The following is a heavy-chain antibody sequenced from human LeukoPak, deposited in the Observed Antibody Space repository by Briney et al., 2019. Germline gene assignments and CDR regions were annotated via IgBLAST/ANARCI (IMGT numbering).Heavy chain of an antibody. CDR1: GFTFSSYS. Sequence: GGSQRLSCAASGFTFSSYSMNWVRQAPGKGLEWVSSISSSSSYIYYADSVKGRFTISRDNAKNSLYLQMNSLRAEDTAVYYCARSYPPSGDYYYYGMDVWGQGTTVTVSS. D-gene: IGHD6-25*01. V-gene: IGHV3-21*01. CDR3: ARSYPPSGDYYYYGMDV. CDR2: ISSSSSYI. J-gene: IGHJ6*02.